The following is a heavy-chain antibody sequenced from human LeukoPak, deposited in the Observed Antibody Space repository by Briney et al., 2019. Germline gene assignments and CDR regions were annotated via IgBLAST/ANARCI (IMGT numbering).Heavy chain of an antibody. V-gene: IGHV1-24*01. CDR1: GYTLTELS. D-gene: IGHD3-3*01. J-gene: IGHJ6*03. CDR3: ATDFFRGYYMDV. CDR2: FDPEDGET. Sequence: GASVKVSCKVSGYTLTELSMHWVRQAPGKGLEWMGGFDPEDGETIYAQKFQGRVTMTEDTSTDTAYMELSSLRSEDTAVYYCATDFFRGYYMDVWGKGTTVTIPS.